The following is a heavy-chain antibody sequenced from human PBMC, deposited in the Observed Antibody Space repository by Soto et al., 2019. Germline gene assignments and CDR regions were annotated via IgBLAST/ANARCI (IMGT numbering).Heavy chain of an antibody. CDR2: ISYDAVNT. J-gene: IGHJ4*02. CDR3: ARDLVGPTSY. V-gene: IGHV3-23*01. CDR1: GFTFSTYA. D-gene: IGHD1-26*01. Sequence: GESLKISCAASGFTFSTYAMSWVRQAPGRGLEWVSAISYDAVNTYYADSVKGRFTISRDNSKNTLFLQMNSLRVEDSALYYCARDLVGPTSYWGQGTLVTVSS.